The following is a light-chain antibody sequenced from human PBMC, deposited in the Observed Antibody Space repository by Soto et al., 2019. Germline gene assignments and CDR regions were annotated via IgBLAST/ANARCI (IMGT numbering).Light chain of an antibody. CDR3: SSYTSRTTPV. Sequence: QSALTQPRSVSGSPGQSVTISCTGASNNVGGYNYVSWYQHHPGKVPQLIIYDVTKRPSGVPDRFSGSRSGNTASLTISGLQAEDEADYHCSSYTSRTTPVFGGGTKLTVL. V-gene: IGLV2-11*01. CDR2: DVT. J-gene: IGLJ2*01. CDR1: SNNVGGYNY.